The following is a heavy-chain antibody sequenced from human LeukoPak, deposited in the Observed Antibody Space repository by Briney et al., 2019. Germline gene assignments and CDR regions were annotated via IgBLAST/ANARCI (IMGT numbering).Heavy chain of an antibody. CDR2: ISAYNGNT. V-gene: IGHV1-18*01. CDR1: GYTFTSYG. Sequence: ASVKVSCKASGYTFTSYGISWVRQAPGQGLEWMGWISAYNGNTNYAQKLQGRVTMTTDTSTSTAYMELRSLRSDDTAVYYCARAPRGIFGVVGIGRNWFDPWGQGTLVTVSS. D-gene: IGHD3-3*01. CDR3: ARAPRGIFGVVGIGRNWFDP. J-gene: IGHJ5*02.